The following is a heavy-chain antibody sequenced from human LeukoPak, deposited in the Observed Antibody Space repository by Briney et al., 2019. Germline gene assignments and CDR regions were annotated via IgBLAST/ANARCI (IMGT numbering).Heavy chain of an antibody. CDR2: IYPGDSDT. CDR1: GYSFTSYW. J-gene: IGHJ4*02. CDR3: ARQWTVTTVDFDY. D-gene: IGHD4-4*01. Sequence: RGESLKISCKGSGYSFTSYWIGWVRQMPGKGLEWMGIIYPGDSDTRYSPSFQGQVTISADKSISTAYLQWSSLKASDTAMYYCARQWTVTTVDFDYWGQGTLVTVSS. V-gene: IGHV5-51*01.